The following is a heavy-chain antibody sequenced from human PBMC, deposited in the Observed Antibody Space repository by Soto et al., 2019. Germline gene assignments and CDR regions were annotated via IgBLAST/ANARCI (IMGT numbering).Heavy chain of an antibody. Sequence: PSETLSLTCAVSGYSISSSNWWGWIRQPPGKGLEWIGYIYYSGTTYYNPSLKSRVTMSVDTSKNQFSLRLNSVTAADTAVYYCARDLWGYCGTDCYPLDVWGQGTTVTDSS. CDR3: ARDLWGYCGTDCYPLDV. V-gene: IGHV4-28*03. D-gene: IGHD2-21*02. CDR2: IYYSGTT. CDR1: GYSISSSNW. J-gene: IGHJ6*02.